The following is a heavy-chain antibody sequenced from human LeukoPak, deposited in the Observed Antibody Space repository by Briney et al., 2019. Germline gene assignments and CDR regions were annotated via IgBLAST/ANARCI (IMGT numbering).Heavy chain of an antibody. D-gene: IGHD2/OR15-2a*01. CDR3: ARHRRLSYFDY. CDR1: GGSISSSSYY. Sequence: SETLSLTCTVSGGSISSSSYYWGWIRQPPGKGLEWIGNIYYSGSTYYNPSLKSRVTISVDTSKNQFSLKLSSVTAADTAVYFCARHRRLSYFDYWGQGTLVTISS. J-gene: IGHJ4*02. V-gene: IGHV4-39*01. CDR2: IYYSGST.